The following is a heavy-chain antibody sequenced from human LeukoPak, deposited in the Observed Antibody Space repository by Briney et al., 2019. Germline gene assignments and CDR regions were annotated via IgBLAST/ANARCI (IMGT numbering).Heavy chain of an antibody. CDR3: TSERSGNYGMDA. J-gene: IGHJ6*02. CDR2: MNPNSGNT. Sequence: ASVKVSCNASGYTFTTYDINWVRQATGQGLERMGWMNPNSGNTGYAHKFQGRVTMTRNTSINTAYMELSSLSSEDTAVYFCTSERSGNYGMDAWGQGTTVTVSS. D-gene: IGHD2-15*01. V-gene: IGHV1-8*01. CDR1: GYTFTTYD.